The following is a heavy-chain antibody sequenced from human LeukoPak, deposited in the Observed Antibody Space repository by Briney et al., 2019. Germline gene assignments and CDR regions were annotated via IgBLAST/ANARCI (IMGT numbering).Heavy chain of an antibody. CDR1: GFTFSSYR. CDR3: ARGGYGANDDAFDI. CDR2: ISSSSSTI. Sequence: PGGSLRLSCAASGFTFSSYRMNWVRQAPGKGLEWVSYISSSSSTIYCADSVQGRFTISRDNAKNSLLLQMNSLRDEDTAVYYCARGGYGANDDAFDIWGQGTMVTVSS. D-gene: IGHD4-23*01. J-gene: IGHJ3*02. V-gene: IGHV3-48*02.